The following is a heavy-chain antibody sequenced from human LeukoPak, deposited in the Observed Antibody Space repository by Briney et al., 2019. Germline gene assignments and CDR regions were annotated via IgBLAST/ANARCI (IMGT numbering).Heavy chain of an antibody. D-gene: IGHD3-9*01. Sequence: GGSLRLSCAASVFTFGNYCMRWVRQAPGRGRECVANIKQDGREKYYVDSVKGRFTISRDNAKNSLYLQMNSLRAEDTAVYYCARQPTISYYFDYWGQGTLVTVSS. CDR1: VFTFGNYC. V-gene: IGHV3-7*01. J-gene: IGHJ4*02. CDR3: ARQPTISYYFDY. CDR2: IKQDGREK.